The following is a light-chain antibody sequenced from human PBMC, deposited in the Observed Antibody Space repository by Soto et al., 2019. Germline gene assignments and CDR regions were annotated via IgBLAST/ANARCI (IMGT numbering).Light chain of an antibody. CDR2: EVS. J-gene: IGLJ1*01. CDR3: SSYSISTAYL. CDR1: SSDIGGYDY. V-gene: IGLV2-14*01. Sequence: QSVLTQPASVSGSPGQSITISCTGTSSDIGGYDYVSWYQLRPGKAPKLMVFEVSNRPSGVSYRFSGSKSGNTASLTISGLQAEDEADSFCSSYSISTAYLFGTGTKVTVL.